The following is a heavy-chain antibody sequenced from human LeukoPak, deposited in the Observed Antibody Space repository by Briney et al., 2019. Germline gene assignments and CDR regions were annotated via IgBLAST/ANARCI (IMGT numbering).Heavy chain of an antibody. CDR2: IDYSGST. V-gene: IGHV4-59*01. CDR3: ARDTNWGPQM. Sequence: SETLSLTCTVPGGSISSYYWSWIRQPPGKGLEWIGYIDYSGSTNYNPSLKSRVTMSVNTSRNQFSLKLSSVTAADTAVYYCARDTNWGPQMWGQGTLVTVSS. J-gene: IGHJ4*02. CDR1: GGSISSYY. D-gene: IGHD7-27*01.